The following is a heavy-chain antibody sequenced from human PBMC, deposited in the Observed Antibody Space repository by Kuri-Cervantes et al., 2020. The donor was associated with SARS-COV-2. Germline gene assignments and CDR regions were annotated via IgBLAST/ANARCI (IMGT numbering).Heavy chain of an antibody. D-gene: IGHD2-15*01. CDR1: GFTVSSNY. CDR3: AKETTIVVVVAVAH. J-gene: IGHJ4*02. CDR2: IYSGGST. Sequence: GESLKISCAASGFTVSSNYMSWVRQAPGKGLEWVSLIYSGGSTYYADSVKGRFTISRDNPKNTLYLQMNSLRADDTALYYCAKETTIVVVVAVAHWGQGTLVTVSS. V-gene: IGHV3-53*01.